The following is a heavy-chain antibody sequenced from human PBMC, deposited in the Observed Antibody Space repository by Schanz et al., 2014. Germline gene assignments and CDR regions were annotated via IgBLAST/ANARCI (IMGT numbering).Heavy chain of an antibody. D-gene: IGHD1-7*01. V-gene: IGHV3-74*02. J-gene: IGHJ4*02. CDR3: AMGGYQLHH. CDR1: GFTLSTYW. CDR2: INSDGTTT. Sequence: AQLVESGGGLVQPGGSLRISCAASGFTLSTYWMHWVRQAPGKGLVWVSHINSDGTTTTYADSVKGRFTISRDNAENTLYLQMNSLRVEDTAVYYCAMGGYQLHHWGQGTLVTVSS.